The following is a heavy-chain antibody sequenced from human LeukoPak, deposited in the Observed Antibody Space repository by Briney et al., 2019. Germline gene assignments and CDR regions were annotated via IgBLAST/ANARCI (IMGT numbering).Heavy chain of an antibody. Sequence: KPSETLSLTCAVYGGSFSTYYWNWIRQSPGKGLEWIAEINHRGDSNYNPSVKSRVTISVATSKNQFSLKVRSLTAADTAVYYCARGPTISETGYFYYWGQGTLVTVSS. CDR2: INHRGDS. D-gene: IGHD1-1*01. J-gene: IGHJ4*02. CDR3: ARGPTISETGYFYY. CDR1: GGSFSTYY. V-gene: IGHV4-34*01.